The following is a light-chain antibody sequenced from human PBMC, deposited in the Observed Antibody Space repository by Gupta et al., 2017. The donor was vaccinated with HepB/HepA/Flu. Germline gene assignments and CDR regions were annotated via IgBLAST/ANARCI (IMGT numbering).Light chain of an antibody. J-gene: IGKJ1*01. Sequence: DIQMIQSPSSLSASVGDRVTITCRASQSITTYLSWYQQKPGKAPNLLIFGASTLQSGVPSRFSGSGSVRDFTLTISNLQPEDFATYYCQQSYILPWTFGQGTXVEIK. CDR2: GAS. CDR1: QSITTY. CDR3: QQSYILPWT. V-gene: IGKV1-39*01.